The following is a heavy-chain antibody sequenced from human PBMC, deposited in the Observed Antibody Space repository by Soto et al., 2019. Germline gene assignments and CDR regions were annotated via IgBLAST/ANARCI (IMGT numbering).Heavy chain of an antibody. V-gene: IGHV3-33*01. D-gene: IGHD2-8*01. CDR3: ARERTYCTNGVCDDAFDI. CDR1: GFTFSSYG. Sequence: GGSLRLSCAASGFTFSSYGMHWVRQAPGKGLEWVAVIWYDGSNKYYADSVKGRFTISRDNSKNTLYLQMNSLRAEDTAVYYCARERTYCTNGVCDDAFDIWGQGTMVTVSS. J-gene: IGHJ3*02. CDR2: IWYDGSNK.